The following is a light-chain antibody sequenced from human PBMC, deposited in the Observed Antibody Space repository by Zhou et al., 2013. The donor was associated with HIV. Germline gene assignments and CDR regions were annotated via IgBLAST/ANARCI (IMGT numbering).Light chain of an antibody. J-gene: IGKJ4*01. CDR3: QQGYTIPLT. CDR1: LNIRNL. Sequence: DIQMTQSPSSLSASVGDSVVITCRTSLNIRNLLNWYQQKPGKTPDLLIFHASNVQAGVASRFNGSGSGTVFSLTISNVQRDDFATYYCQQGYTIPLTFGGGTRLEIK. V-gene: IGKV1-39*01. CDR2: HAS.